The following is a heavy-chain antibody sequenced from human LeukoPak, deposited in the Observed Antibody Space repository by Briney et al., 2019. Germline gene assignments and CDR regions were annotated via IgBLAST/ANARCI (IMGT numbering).Heavy chain of an antibody. J-gene: IGHJ4*02. CDR3: ASLQSYYYNNSGYYYVGTFDY. Sequence: GGSLRLSCAASGFTFSHYWMSWVRQAPGKGLEWVADIKQDGSEKYYVDSVRGRFTISRDNAKNSLYLQMNSLRAEDTAVYYCASLQSYYYNNSGYYYVGTFDYWGQGTLVTVSS. CDR1: GFTFSHYW. V-gene: IGHV3-7*01. CDR2: IKQDGSEK. D-gene: IGHD3-22*01.